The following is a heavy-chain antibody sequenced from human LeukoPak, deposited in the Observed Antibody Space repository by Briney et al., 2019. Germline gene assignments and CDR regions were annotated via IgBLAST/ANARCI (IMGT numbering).Heavy chain of an antibody. CDR2: IHYSGSS. V-gene: IGHV4-59*01. CDR1: GGSISTYY. Sequence: PSETLSLTCSVSGGSISTYYWSWVRQPPGKGPEWIGYIHYSGSSNYNPSLKSRVTISVDTSKNQFSLKLSSVTAADTAVYYCARSGAYKSPPAYWGQGSLVTVSS. D-gene: IGHD4-17*01. CDR3: ARSGAYKSPPAY. J-gene: IGHJ4*02.